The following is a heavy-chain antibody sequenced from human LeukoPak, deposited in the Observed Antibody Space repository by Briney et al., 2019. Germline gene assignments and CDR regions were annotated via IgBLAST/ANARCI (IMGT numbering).Heavy chain of an antibody. D-gene: IGHD2-2*01. CDR2: IIPIFGTA. V-gene: IGHV1-69*05. J-gene: IGHJ4*02. Sequence: GASVKVSCKASGGTFSSYAISWVRQAPGQALEWMGGIIPIFGTANYAQKFQGRVTITTDESTSTAYMELSSLRSEDTAVYYCARDIRYCSSTSCYSLGYWGQGTLVTVSS. CDR1: GGTFSSYA. CDR3: ARDIRYCSSTSCYSLGY.